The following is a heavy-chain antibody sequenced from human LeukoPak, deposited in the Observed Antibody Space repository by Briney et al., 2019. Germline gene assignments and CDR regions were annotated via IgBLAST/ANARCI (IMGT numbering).Heavy chain of an antibody. Sequence: SVKVSCKASGGTFSSYAISWVRQAPGQGLEWMGGIIPIFGTANYAQKFQGRVTITADESTSTAYMELSSLRSEDTAVYCCARDEYYGSAYGYWGQGTLVTVSS. D-gene: IGHD3-10*01. CDR3: ARDEYYGSAYGY. CDR1: GGTFSSYA. J-gene: IGHJ4*02. V-gene: IGHV1-69*13. CDR2: IIPIFGTA.